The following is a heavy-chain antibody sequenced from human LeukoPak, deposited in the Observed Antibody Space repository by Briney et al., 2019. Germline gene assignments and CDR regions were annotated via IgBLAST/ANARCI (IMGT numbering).Heavy chain of an antibody. Sequence: GGSLRLSCAASGFTLSTYAMSWVRQTPGKGLEWVAATSSSDAGTYHADSVKGRFSISTDNSKNMVYLQMSSLRAEDTAVYYCAKVTMGDVWFDPWGQRTLVTVSS. V-gene: IGHV3-23*01. CDR1: GFTLSTYA. CDR2: TSSSDAGT. CDR3: AKVTMGDVWFDP. J-gene: IGHJ5*02. D-gene: IGHD3-16*01.